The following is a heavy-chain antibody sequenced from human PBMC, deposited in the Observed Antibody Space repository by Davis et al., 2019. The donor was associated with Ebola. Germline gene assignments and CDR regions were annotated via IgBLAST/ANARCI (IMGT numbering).Heavy chain of an antibody. D-gene: IGHD6-13*01. CDR3: SRGIATAQRSALEY. V-gene: IGHV3-7*03. J-gene: IGHJ4*02. CDR2: IKQDGSDK. CDR1: GFFVRNNY. Sequence: PGGSLRLSCTASGFFVRNNYMTWVRQAPGKGLEWVANIKQDGSDKGYVDSVKGRFTIPRDNAKNLLYLQMNSLRAEDTAVYYCSRGIATAQRSALEYWGQGTLVTVSS.